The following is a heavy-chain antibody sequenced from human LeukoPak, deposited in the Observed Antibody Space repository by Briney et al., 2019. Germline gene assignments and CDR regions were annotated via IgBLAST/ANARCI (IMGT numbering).Heavy chain of an antibody. V-gene: IGHV3-7*04. CDR1: GFTFSNYW. CDR3: ARGITMAN. Sequence: RGSLRLSCAASGFTFSNYWMTWVRQAPGKGLEWVANIKQDGSERDYVDSVKGRFTISRDDAKNSLYLQMNSLRAEDTAVYYCARGITMANWGQGTLVTVSS. J-gene: IGHJ4*02. D-gene: IGHD3-10*01. CDR2: IKQDGSER.